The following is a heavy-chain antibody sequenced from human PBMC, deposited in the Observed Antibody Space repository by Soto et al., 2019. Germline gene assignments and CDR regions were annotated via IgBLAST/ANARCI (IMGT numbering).Heavy chain of an antibody. CDR1: GFTFSSYS. CDR3: ARAVGGYGVSERVGSPDQTDY. CDR2: ISSSSSYI. J-gene: IGHJ4*02. V-gene: IGHV3-21*01. D-gene: IGHD5-12*01. Sequence: EVQLVESGGGLVKPGGSLRLSCAASGFTFSSYSMNWVRQAPGKGLEWVSSISSSSSYIYYADSVKGRFTISRDNAKNSLYLQMNSLRAEDTAVYYCARAVGGYGVSERVGSPDQTDYWGQGTLVTVSS.